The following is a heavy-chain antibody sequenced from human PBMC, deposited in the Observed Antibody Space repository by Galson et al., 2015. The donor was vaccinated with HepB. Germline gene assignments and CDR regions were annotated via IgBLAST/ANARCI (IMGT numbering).Heavy chain of an antibody. Sequence: SLRLSCAASGFTFSSYGMHWVRQAPGKGLEWVAVISYDGSNKYYADSVKGRFTISRDNSKNTLYLQMNSLRAEDTAVYYCAKDGPEKQLGTGYYFDYWGQGTLVTVSS. CDR2: ISYDGSNK. CDR1: GFTFSSYG. J-gene: IGHJ4*02. CDR3: AKDGPEKQLGTGYYFDY. V-gene: IGHV3-30*18. D-gene: IGHD6-13*01.